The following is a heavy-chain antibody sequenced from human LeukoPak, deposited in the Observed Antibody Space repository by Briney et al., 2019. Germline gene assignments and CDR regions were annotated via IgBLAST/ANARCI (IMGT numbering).Heavy chain of an antibody. D-gene: IGHD3-22*01. J-gene: IGHJ3*02. CDR1: GFIFSSYE. CDR2: ISSSGRTK. CDR3: ARSSGYHHDAFDI. V-gene: IGHV3-48*03. Sequence: GGSLRLSCAASGFIFSSYEMNWVRQAPGKGLEWVSYISSSGRTKYNADSVKGRFTISRDNAKNTLYLQMNSLRAEDTAVYYCARSSGYHHDAFDIWGQGTMVTVSS.